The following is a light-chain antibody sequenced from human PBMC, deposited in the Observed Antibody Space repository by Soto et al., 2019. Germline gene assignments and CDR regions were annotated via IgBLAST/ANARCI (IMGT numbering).Light chain of an antibody. V-gene: IGKV4-1*01. CDR2: WAS. J-gene: IGKJ1*01. Sequence: DIVMTQSPDSLAVSLGERATINCRSSQSVLYSSSNQNYLAWYQQKPGQPPKLLIYWASTRESGVPDRFSGSGSGTDFTLTISSLQAEDVAVYYCQQYCSSPWTFGQGTKVEIK. CDR3: QQYCSSPWT. CDR1: QSVLYSSSNQNY.